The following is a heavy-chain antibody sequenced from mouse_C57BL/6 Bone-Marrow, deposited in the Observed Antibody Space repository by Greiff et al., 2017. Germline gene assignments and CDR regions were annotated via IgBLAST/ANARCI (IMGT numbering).Heavy chain of an antibody. CDR1: GYAFSSYW. V-gene: IGHV1-80*01. J-gene: IGHJ3*01. CDR2: IYPGDGDT. Sequence: QVQLKQSGAELVKPGASVKISCKASGYAFSSYWMNWVKQRPGKGLEWIGQIYPGDGDTNYNGKFKGKATLTADKSSSTAYMQLSSLTSEDSAVYFCARVTYYHGSAWFAYWGQGTLVTVSA. CDR3: ARVTYYHGSAWFAY. D-gene: IGHD1-1*01.